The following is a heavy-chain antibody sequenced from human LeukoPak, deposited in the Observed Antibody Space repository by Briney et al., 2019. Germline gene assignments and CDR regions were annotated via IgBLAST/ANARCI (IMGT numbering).Heavy chain of an antibody. CDR3: AREFDAFDI. CDR2: ISFDGKNK. Sequence: PGKSLRLSCAVSGFTFSSHAMHWVRQAPGKGLEWVAVISFDGKNKYYADSVKGRFTISRDNSKSTMYLQMNSLRAEDTAVYYCAREFDAFDIWGQGTMVTVSS. V-gene: IGHV3-30*04. CDR1: GFTFSSHA. J-gene: IGHJ3*02.